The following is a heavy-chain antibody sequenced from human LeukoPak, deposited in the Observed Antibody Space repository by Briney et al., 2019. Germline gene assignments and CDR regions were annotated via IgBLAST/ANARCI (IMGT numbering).Heavy chain of an antibody. Sequence: SETLSLTCAVYGGSFSGYYWSWIRQPPGKGLEWIGTIYYIGSTYYNPSLKSRVTISVDTSKNQFSLKLSSVTAADTAVYYCARHGGYYDSSSSVDSWGQGTLVTVSS. CDR1: GGSFSGYY. D-gene: IGHD6-13*01. J-gene: IGHJ4*02. CDR3: ARHGGYYDSSSSVDS. V-gene: IGHV4-34*01. CDR2: IYYIGST.